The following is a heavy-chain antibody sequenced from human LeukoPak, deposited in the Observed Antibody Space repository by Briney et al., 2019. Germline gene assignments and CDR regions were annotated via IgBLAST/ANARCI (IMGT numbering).Heavy chain of an antibody. J-gene: IGHJ4*02. Sequence: SQTLSLTCTVSGGSISSGTYYWSWIRQHPGKGLEWIGYIYHTGSTHYNPSLKSRVTISLGTSKNQFSLRLSSVTAADTAVYYCAREVVYWGQGTLVTVSS. CDR3: AREVVY. CDR1: GGSISSGTYY. V-gene: IGHV4-31*03. CDR2: IYHTGST.